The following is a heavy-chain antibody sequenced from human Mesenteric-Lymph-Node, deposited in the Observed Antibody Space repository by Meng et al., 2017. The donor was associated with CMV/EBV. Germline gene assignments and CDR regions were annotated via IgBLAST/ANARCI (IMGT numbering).Heavy chain of an antibody. Sequence: ASVKVSCKASGYTFTSYGISWVRQAPGQGLEWMGIINPSGSGTNYPQKFQGRVTMTRDTSTNTVYMDLSNLKPEDTAVYYCATGNSYGPNYWGQGTLVTVSS. D-gene: IGHD5-18*01. CDR1: GYTFTSYG. CDR3: ATGNSYGPNY. CDR2: INPSGSGT. V-gene: IGHV1-46*01. J-gene: IGHJ4*02.